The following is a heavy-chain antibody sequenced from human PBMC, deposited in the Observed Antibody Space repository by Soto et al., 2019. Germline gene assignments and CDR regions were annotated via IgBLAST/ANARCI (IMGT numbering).Heavy chain of an antibody. CDR1: GFTFDDYT. D-gene: IGHD5-18*01. Sequence: TGGSLRLSCAASGFTFDDYTMHWVRQAPGKGLEWVSLISWDGGSTYYADSVKGRFTISRANSKNSLYLQMNSLRTEDTALYYCAKDCGYSYGYDYYGMDVWGQGTTVTVSS. CDR2: ISWDGGST. J-gene: IGHJ6*02. CDR3: AKDCGYSYGYDYYGMDV. V-gene: IGHV3-43*01.